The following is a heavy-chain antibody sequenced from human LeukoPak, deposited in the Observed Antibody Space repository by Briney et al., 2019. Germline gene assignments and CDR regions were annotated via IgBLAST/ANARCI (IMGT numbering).Heavy chain of an antibody. J-gene: IGHJ4*02. CDR2: ISTDSIYI. CDR3: AKERVKLAARPVGLDY. D-gene: IGHD6-6*01. V-gene: IGHV3-21*04. CDR1: GFTFSTYN. Sequence: GGSLGLSCAASGFTFSTYNMNWVRQAPGKGLEWVSSISTDSIYIYYADSVQGRFTISRDNSKNTVYLQMNSLKAEDTALYYCAKERVKLAARPVGLDYWGQGTLVTVSS.